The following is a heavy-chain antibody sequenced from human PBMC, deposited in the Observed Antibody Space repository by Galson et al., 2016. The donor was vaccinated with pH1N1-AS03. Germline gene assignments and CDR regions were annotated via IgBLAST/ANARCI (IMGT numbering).Heavy chain of an antibody. CDR2: INPNNGVT. Sequence: VKVSCKASGYIFTGFYVHWVRQAPGQGLEWMGWINPNNGVTNYAQKFQAWVTMTGDTSISTAYLELYGLKSDDTAMYYCARRAYGDYVDYFDYWGQGTLVTVSP. J-gene: IGHJ4*02. V-gene: IGHV1-2*04. CDR1: GYIFTGFY. D-gene: IGHD4-17*01. CDR3: ARRAYGDYVDYFDY.